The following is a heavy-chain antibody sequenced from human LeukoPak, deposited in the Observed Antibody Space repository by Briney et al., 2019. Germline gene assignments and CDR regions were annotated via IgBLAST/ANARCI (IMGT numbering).Heavy chain of an antibody. CDR3: ARSPEYCSSTSCGYYYYYGMDV. CDR2: IIPTFGTA. CDR1: RGTFSSYA. J-gene: IGHJ6*04. Sequence: SVKVSCKASRGTFSSYAISWVRQAPGQGLEWMGGIIPTFGTANYAQKFQGRVTITADESTSTAYMELSSLRSEDTAVYYCARSPEYCSSTSCGYYYYYGMDVWGKGTTVTVSS. V-gene: IGHV1-69*01. D-gene: IGHD2-2*01.